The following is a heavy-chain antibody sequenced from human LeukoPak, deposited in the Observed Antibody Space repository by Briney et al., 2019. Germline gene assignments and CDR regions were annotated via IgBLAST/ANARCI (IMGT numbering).Heavy chain of an antibody. Sequence: SETLSLTCSVSDGSISTYYGSWIRLSAGRGLEWIGRIHPSGSANYNPSLKSRVTMSIDTSKNQFSLKVTSVSAADTGVYYCARSAVEDGYPLRMDVWGQGTTVTVSS. CDR1: DGSISTYY. CDR2: IHPSGSA. D-gene: IGHD5-24*01. J-gene: IGHJ6*02. CDR3: ARSAVEDGYPLRMDV. V-gene: IGHV4-4*07.